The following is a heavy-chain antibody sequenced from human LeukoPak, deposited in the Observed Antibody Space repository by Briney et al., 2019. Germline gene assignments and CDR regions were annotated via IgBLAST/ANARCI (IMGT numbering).Heavy chain of an antibody. CDR2: ISSSSSYI. J-gene: IGHJ4*02. CDR3: ARDPDIVVVPAATRGDY. V-gene: IGHV3-21*01. Sequence: PGGSLRLSCAASGFTFSSYSMNWVRQAPGKGLEWVSSISSSSSYIYYADSVKGRFTISRDNAKNSLYLQMNSLRAEDTAVYYCARDPDIVVVPAATRGDYWGQGTLVTVSS. D-gene: IGHD2-2*01. CDR1: GFTFSSYS.